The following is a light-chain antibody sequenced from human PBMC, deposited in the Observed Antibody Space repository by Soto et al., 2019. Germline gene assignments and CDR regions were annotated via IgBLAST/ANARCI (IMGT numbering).Light chain of an antibody. CDR2: SNN. Sequence: QSVLTQPPSASGTPGQRVTISCSGSSSNLGSYFVYWYQQLPGTAPKLLIYSNNQRPSGVPDRFSGSKSATSASLAMSGLHSEDEADYYCAAWDDSLNGYVFGTGTKLTVL. CDR1: SSNLGSYF. V-gene: IGLV1-44*01. J-gene: IGLJ1*01. CDR3: AAWDDSLNGYV.